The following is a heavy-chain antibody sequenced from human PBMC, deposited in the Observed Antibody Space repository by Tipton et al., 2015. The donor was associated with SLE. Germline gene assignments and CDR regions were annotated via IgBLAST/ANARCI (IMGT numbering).Heavy chain of an antibody. Sequence: GSLRLSCAASGFTFSSYAMSWVRQAPGKGLEWVSVIYSGGSTYYADSVKGRFTISRDNSKNTLYLQMNILRAEDTAVYYCARTGPVTTWYWFDPWGQGTLVTVSS. V-gene: IGHV3-66*02. J-gene: IGHJ5*02. CDR1: GFTFSSYA. CDR2: IYSGGST. CDR3: ARTGPVTTWYWFDP. D-gene: IGHD4-17*01.